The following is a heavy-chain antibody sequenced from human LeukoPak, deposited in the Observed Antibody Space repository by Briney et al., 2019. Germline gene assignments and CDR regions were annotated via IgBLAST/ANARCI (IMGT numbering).Heavy chain of an antibody. V-gene: IGHV3-23*01. CDR2: ISDSGGST. CDR1: GFSFSSYG. CDR3: AEGFDP. Sequence: GGSLRLSCAVSGFSFSSYGMSWVRQAPGKGLEWVSAISDSGGSTYYADSVKGRFTVSRDNSKNTLYLQMNSLRADDTAVYYCAEGFDPWGQGTLVTVSS. J-gene: IGHJ5*02.